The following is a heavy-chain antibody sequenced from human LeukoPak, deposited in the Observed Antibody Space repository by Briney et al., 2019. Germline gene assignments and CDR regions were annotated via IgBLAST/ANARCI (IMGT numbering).Heavy chain of an antibody. D-gene: IGHD5-12*01. Sequence: SETLSLTCTVSGGSISSYYWSWIRQPPGKGLEWIGRIYTSGSTNYNPSLKSRVTVSVDTSKNQFSLKLRSVTAADTALYYCARGLSGYDSYYYYYYMDVWGKGTTVTVSS. J-gene: IGHJ6*03. CDR3: ARGLSGYDSYYYYYYMDV. CDR2: IYTSGST. CDR1: GGSISSYY. V-gene: IGHV4-4*08.